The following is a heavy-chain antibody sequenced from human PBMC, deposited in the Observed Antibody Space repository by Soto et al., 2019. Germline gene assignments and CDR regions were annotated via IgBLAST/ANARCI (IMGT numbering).Heavy chain of an antibody. D-gene: IGHD2-15*01. CDR2: MSYSEST. CDR1: GASISSTSYY. J-gene: IGHJ3*02. Sequence: SETLSLTCTVSGASISSTSYYWGWIRLPPGKGLEWIASMSYSESTYYNPSLKSRVTISADTSKNQFSLKLSSVTAADTAVYYCARLLPGYCSGGSCLGAFDIWGQGTMVTVSS. CDR3: ARLLPGYCSGGSCLGAFDI. V-gene: IGHV4-39*07.